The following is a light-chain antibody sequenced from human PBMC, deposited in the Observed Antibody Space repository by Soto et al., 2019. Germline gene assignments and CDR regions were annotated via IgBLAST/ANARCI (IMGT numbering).Light chain of an antibody. CDR2: YDS. CDR1: NIGSKS. CDR3: QVWDSSSDHPG. Sequence: SYELTQPPSVSVAPGKTARITCGGHNIGSKSVHWYQQKPGQAPVVVIYYDSDRPSGIPERFSGSNSGNTATLTISRVEAGDEADYYCQVWDSSSDHPGFGGGTKVTVL. J-gene: IGLJ2*01. V-gene: IGLV3-21*04.